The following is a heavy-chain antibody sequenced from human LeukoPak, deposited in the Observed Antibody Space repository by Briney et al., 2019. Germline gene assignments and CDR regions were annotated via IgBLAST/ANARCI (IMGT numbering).Heavy chain of an antibody. CDR1: GYTFTDYY. CDR2: INPNSGGT. Sequence: ASVKVSCKASGYTFTDYYLHWVRQAPGQGLEWMGWINPNSGGTNYAQKFQGRVTMTRDTSISTAYMELSRLRSDDTAVYYCARDLPSSAAIGYWGQGTLVTVSS. V-gene: IGHV1-2*02. D-gene: IGHD3-10*01. CDR3: ARDLPSSAAIGY. J-gene: IGHJ4*02.